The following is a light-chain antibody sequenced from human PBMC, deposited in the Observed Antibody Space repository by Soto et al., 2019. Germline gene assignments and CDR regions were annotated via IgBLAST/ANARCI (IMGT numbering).Light chain of an antibody. CDR3: QQYNNWPRT. Sequence: EIVMTQSPATLSVSPGERATLSCRASQSVSSNLAWYQQKPGQAPRLLIYGASTRATGIPARFSGSGSGTEFTLTIGSLQSEDFAVYYCQQYNNWPRTVGQGTKVDSK. V-gene: IGKV3-15*01. CDR2: GAS. CDR1: QSVSSN. J-gene: IGKJ1*01.